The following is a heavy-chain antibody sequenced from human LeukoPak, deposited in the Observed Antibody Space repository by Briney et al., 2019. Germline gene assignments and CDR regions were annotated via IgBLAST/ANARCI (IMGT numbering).Heavy chain of an antibody. J-gene: IGHJ5*02. CDR3: ARHERCSSINCIYNWFDP. D-gene: IGHD2-2*01. CDR1: GGSIPTKNFY. Sequence: PSKTLSLTCTVSGGSIPTKNFYWGWIRQPPGKGLEWIGSVFYSGRTYYNPSLKSRVTIFVDPSKNQFSLNLRSVTAADTAVYYCARHERCSSINCIYNWFDPWGQGTLVIVSS. CDR2: VFYSGRT. V-gene: IGHV4-39*01.